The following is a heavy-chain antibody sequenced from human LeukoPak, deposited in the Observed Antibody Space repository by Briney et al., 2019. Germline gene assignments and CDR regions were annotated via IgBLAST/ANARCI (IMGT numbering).Heavy chain of an antibody. J-gene: IGHJ5*02. V-gene: IGHV3-21*01. Sequence: GGSLRLSCAASGFTFSSYSMNWVRQAPGKGLEWVSSISSSSSYIYYADSVKGRFTISRDNAKNSLYLQMNSLRAADTAVYYCAREDYGDYGWFDPWGKGTLVTVS. CDR1: GFTFSSYS. D-gene: IGHD4-17*01. CDR2: ISSSSSYI. CDR3: AREDYGDYGWFDP.